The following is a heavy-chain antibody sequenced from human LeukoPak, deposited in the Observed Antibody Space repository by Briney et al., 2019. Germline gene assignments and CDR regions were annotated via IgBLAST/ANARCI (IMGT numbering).Heavy chain of an antibody. D-gene: IGHD2-15*01. Sequence: ASVKVSCKASGYTFTSYGISWVRQAPGQGLEWMGWISAYNGNTNYAQKLQGRVTMTTDTSTSTAYMELRSLRSDDTAVYYCARGEYCSGGSCYSGFAYWGQGTLVTVSS. V-gene: IGHV1-18*01. CDR1: GYTFTSYG. CDR2: ISAYNGNT. CDR3: ARGEYCSGGSCYSGFAY. J-gene: IGHJ4*02.